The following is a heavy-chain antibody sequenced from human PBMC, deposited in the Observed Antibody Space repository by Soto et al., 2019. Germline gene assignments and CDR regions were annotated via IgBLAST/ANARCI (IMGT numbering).Heavy chain of an antibody. J-gene: IGHJ4*02. Sequence: PSETLSLTCTVSGGSISSSSYYWGWIRQPPGKGLEWIGTIYYSGNIYYNPSLKSRVTISVDTAKNQFSLKLSSVTAADTAVYYCARQFYFVSGGYYNRPFYFRAQRTPVTVSS. CDR3: ARQFYFVSGGYYNRPFYF. D-gene: IGHD3-10*01. CDR2: IYYSGNI. V-gene: IGHV4-39*01. CDR1: GGSISSSSYY.